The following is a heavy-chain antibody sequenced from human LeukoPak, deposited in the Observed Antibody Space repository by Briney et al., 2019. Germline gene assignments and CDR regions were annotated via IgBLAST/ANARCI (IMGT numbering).Heavy chain of an antibody. D-gene: IGHD3-22*01. CDR3: ARAHPEYYDSSGYNPLDF. CDR2: INAYTGNT. J-gene: IGHJ4*02. Sequence: ASVKVSCKASGYRLSYYGISWVRQAPGHGLEGMGWINAYTGNTNYAQKLQGRVTMTTDTSTSTAYMELRSLRSDVTAVYYCARAHPEYYDSSGYNPLDFWGQGTLVTVSS. CDR1: GYRLSYYG. V-gene: IGHV1-18*01.